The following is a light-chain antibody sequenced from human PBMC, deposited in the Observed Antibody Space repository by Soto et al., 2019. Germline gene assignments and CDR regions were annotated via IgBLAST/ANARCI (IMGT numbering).Light chain of an antibody. V-gene: IGLV2-14*01. J-gene: IGLJ2*01. CDR3: SSYTSISTPHVV. Sequence: QSALTQPAYVSGSPGQSITISCTGTSSDVGGYNYVSWYQQHPGKAPKLMIYDVSNRPSGVSNRFSGSKSGNTASLTISGLQAEDEADYYCSSYTSISTPHVVFGGGTKLTVL. CDR2: DVS. CDR1: SSDVGGYNY.